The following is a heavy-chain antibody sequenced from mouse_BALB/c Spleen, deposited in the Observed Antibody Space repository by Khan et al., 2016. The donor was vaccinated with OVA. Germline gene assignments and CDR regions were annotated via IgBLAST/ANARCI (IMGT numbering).Heavy chain of an antibody. J-gene: IGHJ2*01. CDR1: GYSITSGYG. D-gene: IGHD1-2*01. V-gene: IGHV3-2*02. CDR3: ARTARIKY. CDR2: ISYSGST. Sequence: EVQLQESGPGLVKPSPSLSLTCTVTGYSITSGYGWNWIRQFPGNKLEWMGYISYSGSTNYNPSLKNRISITRDTSKNQFFLQLNSVTTEDTATYYWARTARIKYWGQGTTLTVSS.